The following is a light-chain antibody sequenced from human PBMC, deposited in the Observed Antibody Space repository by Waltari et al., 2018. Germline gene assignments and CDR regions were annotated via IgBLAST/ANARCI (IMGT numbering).Light chain of an antibody. CDR2: RNN. J-gene: IGLJ2*01. CDR3: AAWDDSLEEV. CDR1: SSNRGSTF. V-gene: IGLV1-47*01. Sequence: QSVLTQPPSASGAPGQRVTISCSGSSSNRGSTFVYWYQQPPGTAPKLLIYRNNQRPSGVPDRFSGSKSGTSASLAISGLRSEDEAHYYCAAWDDSLEEVFGGGTKLTVL.